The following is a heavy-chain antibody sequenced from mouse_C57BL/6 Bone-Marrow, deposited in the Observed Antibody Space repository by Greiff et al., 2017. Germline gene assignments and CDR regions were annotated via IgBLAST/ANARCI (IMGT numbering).Heavy chain of an antibody. CDR1: GYEFSSNW. V-gene: IGHV1-80*01. Sequence: QVQLQQSVAELVKPGASVKMSCKASGYEFSSNWMNWVKQRPGKSLEWIGPIYPGDGDTKYNGKFKGKATLTADTSSSTAYMQLSSLTSDDSAFYFCARGAFWGAGTPVTVSP. J-gene: IGHJ3*01. CDR2: IYPGDGDT. CDR3: ARGAF.